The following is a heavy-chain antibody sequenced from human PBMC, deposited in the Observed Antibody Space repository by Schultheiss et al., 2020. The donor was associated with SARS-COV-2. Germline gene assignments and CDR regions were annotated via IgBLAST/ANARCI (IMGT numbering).Heavy chain of an antibody. CDR3: AKAHRIQLWLHGSY. V-gene: IGHV3-21*05. J-gene: IGHJ4*02. Sequence: GESLKISCAASGFTFDDYAMHWVRQAPGKGLEWVSYISSSSSYIYYADSVKGRFTISRDNAKNSLYLQMNSLRAEDTAVYYCAKAHRIQLWLHGSYWGQGTLVTVSS. CDR1: GFTFDDYA. D-gene: IGHD5-18*01. CDR2: ISSSSSYI.